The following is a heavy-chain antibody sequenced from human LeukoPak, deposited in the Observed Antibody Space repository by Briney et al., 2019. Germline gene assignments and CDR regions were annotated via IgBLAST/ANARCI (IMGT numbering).Heavy chain of an antibody. J-gene: IGHJ4*02. CDR2: INPSSGDT. D-gene: IGHD1-26*01. Sequence: ASVKVSCKASGYTFTSYDINWVRQATGQGLEWMGRINPSSGDTNYAQNFQGRVTMTRDTSISTAYMELSRLRSDDTAVYYCATTSGYFYYWGQGTLVIVSS. V-gene: IGHV1-2*06. CDR1: GYTFTSYD. CDR3: ATTSGYFYY.